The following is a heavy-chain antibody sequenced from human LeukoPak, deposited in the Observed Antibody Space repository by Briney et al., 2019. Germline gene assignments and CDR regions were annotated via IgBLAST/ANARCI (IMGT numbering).Heavy chain of an antibody. Sequence: ASVKVSCKASGYTFTSYDINWVRQATGQGLEWMGWMNPNSGNTGYAQKFQGRVTITRNTSISTAYMVLSSLRSEDTAVYYCALYDFWSGYYKAWGQGTLVTVSS. CDR2: MNPNSGNT. CDR3: ALYDFWSGYYKA. J-gene: IGHJ5*02. D-gene: IGHD3-3*01. V-gene: IGHV1-8*03. CDR1: GYTFTSYD.